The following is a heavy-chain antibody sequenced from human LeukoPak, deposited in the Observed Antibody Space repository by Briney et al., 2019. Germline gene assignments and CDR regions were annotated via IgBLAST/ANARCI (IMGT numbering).Heavy chain of an antibody. CDR1: GYTSTSYY. D-gene: IGHD6-19*01. J-gene: IGHJ6*02. CDR2: INPSGGST. Sequence: ASVKVSCKASGYTSTSYYMHWVRQAPGQGLEWMGIINPSGGSTSYAQKFQGRVTMTRDTSTSTVYMELSSLRSEDTAVYYCARDPTSEMAGTYYYYGMDVWGQGTTVTVSS. CDR3: ARDPTSEMAGTYYYYGMDV. V-gene: IGHV1-46*01.